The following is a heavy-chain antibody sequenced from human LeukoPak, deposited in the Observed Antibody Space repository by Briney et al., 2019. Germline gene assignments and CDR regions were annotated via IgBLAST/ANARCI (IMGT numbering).Heavy chain of an antibody. V-gene: IGHV4-34*01. CDR2: INHSGST. D-gene: IGHD3-10*01. CDR1: GGSFSGYY. CDR3: ARHYTDGYFDY. Sequence: SETLSLTCAVYGGSFSGYYWSWIRQPPGKGLEWIGEINHSGSTNYNPSLKSRVTISVDTSKNQFSLKLTSVTAADTAVYYCARHYTDGYFDYWGQGTLVTVSS. J-gene: IGHJ4*02.